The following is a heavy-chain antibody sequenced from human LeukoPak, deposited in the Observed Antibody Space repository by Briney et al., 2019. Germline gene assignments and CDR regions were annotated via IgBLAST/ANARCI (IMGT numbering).Heavy chain of an antibody. CDR2: VNPNSGNT. D-gene: IGHD1-26*01. Sequence: ASVKVSCKTSGYTFTSYDLNWVRQATGQGLEWMGWVNPNSGNTGYAQKFQGRVTITADKSTSTAYMELSSLRSEDTAVYYCARVFGWVGATDYWGQGTLVTVSS. V-gene: IGHV1-8*01. CDR3: ARVFGWVGATDY. J-gene: IGHJ4*02. CDR1: GYTFTSYD.